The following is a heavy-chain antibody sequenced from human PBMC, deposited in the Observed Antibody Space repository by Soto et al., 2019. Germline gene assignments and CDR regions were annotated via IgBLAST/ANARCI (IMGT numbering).Heavy chain of an antibody. CDR2: TYNSGST. J-gene: IGHJ3*01. CDR1: GGSITSFY. V-gene: IGHV4-59*01. Sequence: ASETLSLTCAVSGGSITSFYWSWIRQPPGKGLEWIGYTYNSGSTKYNLSLKSRVTISVDTSKNQFSLRLSSVTAADTAVYYCARNMVHAFDVWGRGTMVTVSS. CDR3: ARNMVHAFDV. D-gene: IGHD3-10*01.